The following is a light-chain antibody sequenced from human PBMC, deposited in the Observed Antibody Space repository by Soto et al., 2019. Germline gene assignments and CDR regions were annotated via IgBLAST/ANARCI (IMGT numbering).Light chain of an antibody. CDR3: QQRSNWPIT. J-gene: IGKJ5*01. Sequence: EIVFTQSPSTLSLSPGERATLSCRASQSVSSYLVWYQQKPGQAPRLLIYDVSDRATGIPARFSGSGSGTEFTLTISSLEPEDFAVYYCQQRSNWPITFGQGTRLEI. V-gene: IGKV3-11*01. CDR1: QSVSSY. CDR2: DVS.